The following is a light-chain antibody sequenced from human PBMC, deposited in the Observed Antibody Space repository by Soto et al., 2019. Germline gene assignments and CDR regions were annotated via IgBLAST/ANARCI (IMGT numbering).Light chain of an antibody. CDR1: QSVSTY. CDR2: GAS. V-gene: IGKV3-11*01. Sequence: EIVLTQSPATLSLSPWERATLSCRARQSVSTYLAWYQQKPGQAPRLLIYGASNRATGIPARFSGSGSGTDFTLTISSLEPEDFAVYYCQQRTNWTAITFGQGTRLEIK. J-gene: IGKJ5*01. CDR3: QQRTNWTAIT.